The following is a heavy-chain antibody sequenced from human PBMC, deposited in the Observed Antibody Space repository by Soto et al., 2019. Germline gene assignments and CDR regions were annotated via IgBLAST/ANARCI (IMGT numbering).Heavy chain of an antibody. CDR2: ISGSSSTI. CDR1: GFTFSSYS. CDR3: ARDVKVYGSGSSYGMDV. J-gene: IGHJ6*02. Sequence: GGSLRLSCAASGFTFSSYSMNWVRQTPGKGLEWVSSISGSSSTIYYADSVKGRFTISRDNAKNSLYLQMNSLRDEDTAVYYCARDVKVYGSGSSYGMDVWGQGTTVTVSS. V-gene: IGHV3-48*02. D-gene: IGHD3-10*01.